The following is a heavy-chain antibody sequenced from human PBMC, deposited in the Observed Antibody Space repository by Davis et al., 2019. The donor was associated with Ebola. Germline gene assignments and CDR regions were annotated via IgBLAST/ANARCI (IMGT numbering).Heavy chain of an antibody. Sequence: PGGSLRLSCAASGFIFRSYVMSWVRQAPGKGLEWVSTFGTSGDTYYADSVKGRFTISRDNSKNTLYLQMNSLRAEDTALYYCAKDKTMATQYWYFDLWGRGTLVTVSS. V-gene: IGHV3-23*01. CDR3: AKDKTMATQYWYFDL. CDR2: FGTSGDT. D-gene: IGHD4/OR15-4a*01. J-gene: IGHJ2*01. CDR1: GFIFRSYV.